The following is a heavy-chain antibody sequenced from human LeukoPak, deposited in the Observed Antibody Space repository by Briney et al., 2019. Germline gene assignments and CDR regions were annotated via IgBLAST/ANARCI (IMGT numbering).Heavy chain of an antibody. CDR3: ARDPEGGPFDI. J-gene: IGHJ3*02. Sequence: ASVKVSCKASGDTFTSYGISWVRPAPGQGLEWMGRIIAYNGNTNYAQKLQGRVTMTTDTSTSTAYMELSSLRAEDTAVYYCARDPEGGPFDIWGQGTMVTVSS. V-gene: IGHV1-18*01. CDR2: IIAYNGNT. D-gene: IGHD3-16*01. CDR1: GDTFTSYG.